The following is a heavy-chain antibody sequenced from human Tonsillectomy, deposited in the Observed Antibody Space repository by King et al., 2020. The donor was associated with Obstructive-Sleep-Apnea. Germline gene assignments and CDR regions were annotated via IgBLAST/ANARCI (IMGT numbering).Heavy chain of an antibody. Sequence: VQLVESGPGLVKPSETLSLTCTVSGYYISSGYYWGWIRQPPGEGLEWIGSLYHSGSTDYNPSLKSRVTISVDTSKNQLSLKLTSVTAADTAVYYCAREQCGRDCFQSDFWGQGTLVTVSS. CDR3: AREQCGRDCFQSDF. D-gene: IGHD2-21*02. J-gene: IGHJ4*02. CDR2: LYHSGST. CDR1: GYYISSGYY. V-gene: IGHV4-38-2*02.